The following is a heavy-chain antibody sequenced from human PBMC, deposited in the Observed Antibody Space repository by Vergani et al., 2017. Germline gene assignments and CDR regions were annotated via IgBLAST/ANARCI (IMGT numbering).Heavy chain of an antibody. Sequence: QVQLVQSGAEVKKPGASVKVSCKASGYTFTSYDINWVRQATGQGLEWMGWMNPNSGNTGYAQKFQGRVTMTRNTSISTAYMELSSLRSEDTAVYYCARAERVRGVMYYYYYGMDVWGQGTTVTVSS. CDR1: GYTFTSYD. D-gene: IGHD3-10*01. V-gene: IGHV1-8*01. CDR3: ARAERVRGVMYYYYYGMDV. J-gene: IGHJ6*02. CDR2: MNPNSGNT.